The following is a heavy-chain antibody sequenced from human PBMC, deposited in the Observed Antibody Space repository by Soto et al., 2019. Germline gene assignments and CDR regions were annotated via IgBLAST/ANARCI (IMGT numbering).Heavy chain of an antibody. CDR1: GGSFSGYY. CDR3: AVTYDYSNSRGEFDP. V-gene: IGHV4-34*01. Sequence: SETLSLTCAVYGGSFSGYYWSWIRQPPGKGLEWIGEIYHSGSTNYNPSLKSRVTISVDKSKNQFSLKLSSVTAADTAVYYCAVTYDYSNSRGEFDPWGQGTLVTVSS. CDR2: IYHSGST. D-gene: IGHD4-4*01. J-gene: IGHJ5*02.